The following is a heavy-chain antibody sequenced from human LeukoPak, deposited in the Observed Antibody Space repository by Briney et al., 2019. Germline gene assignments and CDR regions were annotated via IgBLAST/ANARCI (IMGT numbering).Heavy chain of an antibody. V-gene: IGHV3-53*01. CDR1: GFSVSSNY. D-gene: IGHD2-15*01. J-gene: IGHJ5*02. CDR3: ARGYCSGGSCYPTWFDP. CDR2: LYTGGTT. Sequence: PGGSLRLSCAASGFSVSSNYMSWVRQAPGKGLEWVSVLYTGGTTYYADSVKGRFTISRDDSRNTLHLQMSSLRADDTALYYCARGYCSGGSCYPTWFDPWGQGTLVTVSS.